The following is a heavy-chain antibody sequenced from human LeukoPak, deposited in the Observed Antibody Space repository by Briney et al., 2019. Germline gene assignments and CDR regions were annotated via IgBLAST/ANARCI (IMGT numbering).Heavy chain of an antibody. V-gene: IGHV3-73*01. CDR3: TRHRESGYYYYMDV. Sequence: GGSLRLSCSASGFTFNIYEMNWVRQASGKGLEWVGRIRSKANSYATAYAASVKGRFTISRDDSKNTAYPQMNSLKTEDTAVYYCTRHRESGYYYYMDVWGKGTTVTISS. CDR1: GFTFNIYE. J-gene: IGHJ6*03. CDR2: IRSKANSYAT. D-gene: IGHD3-10*01.